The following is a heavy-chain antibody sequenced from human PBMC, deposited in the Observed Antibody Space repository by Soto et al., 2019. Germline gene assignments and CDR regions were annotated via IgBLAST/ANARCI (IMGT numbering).Heavy chain of an antibody. Sequence: PGESLKISCKGSGYSFTSYWISWVRQMPGKGLEWMGRIDPSDSYTNYSPSFQGHVTISADKSISTAYLQWSSLKASDTAMYYCARLGGYSYGSDYIGPHPHAAWGQGTLVTVSS. CDR2: IDPSDSYT. CDR3: ARLGGYSYGSDYIGPHPHAA. V-gene: IGHV5-10-1*01. D-gene: IGHD5-18*01. CDR1: GYSFTSYW. J-gene: IGHJ5*02.